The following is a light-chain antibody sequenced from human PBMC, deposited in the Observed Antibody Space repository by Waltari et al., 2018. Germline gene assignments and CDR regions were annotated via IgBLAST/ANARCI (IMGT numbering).Light chain of an antibody. V-gene: IGLV2-23*03. Sequence: QPALTQPASVSGSPGQSITISCTGTSSDVGSYHLVSWYQQHPGKAPKLMIYEGSKRPSGVSNRFSGSKSGNTASLTISGLQAEDEADYYCCSYAGSSTFVVFGGGTKLTVL. CDR1: SSDVGSYHL. CDR2: EGS. CDR3: CSYAGSSTFVV. J-gene: IGLJ2*01.